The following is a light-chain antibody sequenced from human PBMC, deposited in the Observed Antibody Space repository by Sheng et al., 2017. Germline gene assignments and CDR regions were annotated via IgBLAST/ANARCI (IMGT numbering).Light chain of an antibody. CDR3: LQHNRYLWA. J-gene: IGKJ1*01. CDR1: QSVGSN. V-gene: IGKV3D-15*01. CDR2: GAS. Sequence: EVIMTQSPATLSVFPGQRATLSCRASQSVGSNLAWYQQKPGQAPRLLIYGASTRVTGIPARFSGSGSETEFTLTISSLQSEDFGTYYCLQHNRYLWAFGQGTKVEIK.